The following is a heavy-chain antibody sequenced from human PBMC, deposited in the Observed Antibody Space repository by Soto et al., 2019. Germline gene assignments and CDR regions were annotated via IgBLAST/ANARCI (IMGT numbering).Heavy chain of an antibody. CDR2: ISAYNGNT. D-gene: IGHD1-26*01. CDR1: GYTFTSYG. V-gene: IGHV1-18*01. J-gene: IGHJ1*01. CDR3: SINLIIVDATLQH. Sequence: QVQLVQSGAEVKKPGASVKVSCKASGYTFTSYGISWVRQAPGQGLEWMGWISAYNGNTNYAQKLQVRVTMTTDTSTSTASMELSSPRSAPTAVYYSSINLIIVDATLQHLCQCTLVTFSS.